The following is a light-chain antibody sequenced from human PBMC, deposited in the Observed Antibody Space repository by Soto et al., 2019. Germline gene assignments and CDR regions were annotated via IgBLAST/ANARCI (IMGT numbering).Light chain of an antibody. Sequence: QSALTQPSSVSGSPGQSITISCTGTISAVGAYNYVSWYQQHPGKAPKLVIYEVGNRPSGVSNRFSGSKSVNTASLTIYGLQAEDEAEYYCTSYTTSDTPVLFGGGTKLTVL. CDR1: ISAVGAYNY. CDR2: EVG. V-gene: IGLV2-14*01. CDR3: TSYTTSDTPVL. J-gene: IGLJ2*01.